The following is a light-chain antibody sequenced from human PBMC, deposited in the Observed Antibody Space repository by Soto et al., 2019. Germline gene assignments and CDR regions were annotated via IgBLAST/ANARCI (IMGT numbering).Light chain of an antibody. CDR2: GAS. CDR3: QQYGSSPRVYT. J-gene: IGKJ2*01. CDR1: QSVCSSY. Sequence: ENVLTQSPGTLSLSPGERATLSCRASQSVCSSYLAWYQQKPGQAPRLLIYGASGRATGIPDRFSGSGSGTDFTLTISRLEPEDFAVYYCQQYGSSPRVYTFGQGTKLEIK. V-gene: IGKV3-20*01.